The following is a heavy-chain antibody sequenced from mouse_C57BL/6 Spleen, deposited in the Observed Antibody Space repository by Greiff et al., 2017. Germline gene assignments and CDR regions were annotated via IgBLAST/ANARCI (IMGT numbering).Heavy chain of an antibody. Sequence: EVKLVESGGGLVKPGGSLKLSCAASGFTFSSYTMSWVRQTPEKRLEWVATISGGGGNTYYPDSVKGRFTISRDNAKNTLYLQMSSLRSEDPALYYCARRYGYDNWYFDVWGTGTTVTVSS. D-gene: IGHD2-2*01. CDR3: ARRYGYDNWYFDV. CDR1: GFTFSSYT. J-gene: IGHJ1*03. CDR2: ISGGGGNT. V-gene: IGHV5-9*01.